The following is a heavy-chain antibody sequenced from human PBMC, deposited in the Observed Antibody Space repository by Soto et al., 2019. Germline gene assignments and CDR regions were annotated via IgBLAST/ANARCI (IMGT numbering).Heavy chain of an antibody. Sequence: QVQLRESGPGLVKPSQTLSLTCTVSGASISRGDFVWSWIRQPPGKGLEWTGYVRYSGSTYYNPSLKSRVTISVDTSKNQFSLTLSSVTAADTAVYYCARLGGSVDDWGQGTLVTVS. D-gene: IGHD1-26*01. CDR2: VRYSGST. V-gene: IGHV4-30-4*01. J-gene: IGHJ4*02. CDR1: GASISRGDFV. CDR3: ARLGGSVDD.